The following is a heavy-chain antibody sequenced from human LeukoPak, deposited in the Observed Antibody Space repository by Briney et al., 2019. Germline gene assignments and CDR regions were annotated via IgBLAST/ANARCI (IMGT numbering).Heavy chain of an antibody. J-gene: IGHJ4*02. V-gene: IGHV3-23*01. D-gene: IGHD1-7*01. Sequence: PGGSLRLSCAASGFTFSTYGMNWVRQAPGKGLEWVSGISPSGDITYYADSVMGRFSISRDNPKSTVSLQMSSLRAEDTAVYYCARNYYFDYWGQGTLVTVSS. CDR2: ISPSGDIT. CDR3: ARNYYFDY. CDR1: GFTFSTYG.